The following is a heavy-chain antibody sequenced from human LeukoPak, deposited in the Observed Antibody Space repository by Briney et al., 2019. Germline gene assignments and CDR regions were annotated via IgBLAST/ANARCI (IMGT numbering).Heavy chain of an antibody. V-gene: IGHV3-30*18. J-gene: IGHJ4*02. CDR2: ISYDGSNK. CDR3: AKGKYSGYDLEPENSDY. Sequence: GGSLRLSCAASGFTFSSYGMHWVRQAPGKGLEWVAVISYDGSNKYYADSVKGRFTISRDNSKNTLYLQMNSLRAEDTAVYYCAKGKYSGYDLEPENSDYWGQGTLVTVSS. CDR1: GFTFSSYG. D-gene: IGHD5-12*01.